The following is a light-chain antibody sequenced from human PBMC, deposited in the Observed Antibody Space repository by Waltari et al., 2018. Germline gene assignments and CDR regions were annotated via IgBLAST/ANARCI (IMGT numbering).Light chain of an antibody. CDR2: DNI. Sequence: HSVLTLPPSVSGAPGHWLTISCPWTSSHIGAGYNVQWYQPLPGTAPKLLIYDNINRPSGVPDRFSGSKAGTAASLAITGLQAEDEADYYCQSYDSSLSGSWVFGGGTKLTVL. CDR1: SSHIGAGYN. CDR3: QSYDSSLSGSWV. V-gene: IGLV1-40*01. J-gene: IGLJ3*02.